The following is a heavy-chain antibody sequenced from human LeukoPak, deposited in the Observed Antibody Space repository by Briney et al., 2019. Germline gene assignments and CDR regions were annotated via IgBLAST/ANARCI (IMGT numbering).Heavy chain of an antibody. D-gene: IGHD2-2*01. CDR2: ISGYNGNT. V-gene: IGHV1-18*01. CDR1: GYTFTSYG. J-gene: IGHJ5*02. Sequence: ASVKVSCKASGYTFTSYGISWVRQAPGQGLEWMGWISGYNGNTNYAQKLQGRVTMTTDASTSTAYMELRSLRSDDTAVYYCARAFCSSTSCYLGIKSPPPSFDPWGQGTLVTVSS. CDR3: ARAFCSSTSCYLGIKSPPPSFDP.